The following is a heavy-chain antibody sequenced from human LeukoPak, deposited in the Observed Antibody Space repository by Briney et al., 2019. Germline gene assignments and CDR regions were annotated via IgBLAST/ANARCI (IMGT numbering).Heavy chain of an antibody. V-gene: IGHV3-30*18. Sequence: HPGRSLRLSCAASGFTFSSYGMHWVRQAPGKGLEWVAVISYDGSNKYYADSVKGRFTISRDNSKNSLYLQMNSLRAEDTAVYYCAKDVRDGYNYDFDYWGQGTLVTVSS. J-gene: IGHJ4*02. CDR1: GFTFSSYG. CDR2: ISYDGSNK. D-gene: IGHD5-24*01. CDR3: AKDVRDGYNYDFDY.